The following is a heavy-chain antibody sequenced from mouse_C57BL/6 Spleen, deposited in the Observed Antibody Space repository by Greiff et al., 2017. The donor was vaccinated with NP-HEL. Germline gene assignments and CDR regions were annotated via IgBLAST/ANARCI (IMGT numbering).Heavy chain of an antibody. CDR2: IYPGDGDT. Sequence: VQLQQSGPELVKPGASVKISCKASGYAFSSSWMNWVKQRPGKGLEWIGRIYPGDGDTNYNGKFKGKATLTADKSSSTAYMQLSSLTSEDSAVYFCARSGITTVVGRFAYWGQGTLVTVSA. D-gene: IGHD1-1*01. V-gene: IGHV1-82*01. J-gene: IGHJ3*01. CDR3: ARSGITTVVGRFAY. CDR1: GYAFSSSW.